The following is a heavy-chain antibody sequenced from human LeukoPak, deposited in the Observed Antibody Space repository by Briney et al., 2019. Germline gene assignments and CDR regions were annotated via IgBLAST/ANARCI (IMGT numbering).Heavy chain of an antibody. CDR1: GGSISSGGYY. Sequence: SQTLSLTCTVSGGSISSGGYYWSWIRQHPGKGLDWIGYIYYSGSTYYNPSLKSRVTISVDTSKNQFSLKLTSVTAADTAVYYCARQGDWSSDYWGQGTLVTVSS. CDR2: IYYSGST. V-gene: IGHV4-31*03. D-gene: IGHD3/OR15-3a*01. CDR3: ARQGDWSSDY. J-gene: IGHJ4*02.